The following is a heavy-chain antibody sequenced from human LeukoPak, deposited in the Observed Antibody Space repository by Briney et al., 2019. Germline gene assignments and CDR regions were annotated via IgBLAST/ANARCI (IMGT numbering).Heavy chain of an antibody. CDR1: GFTFSSYG. CDR2: IRYDGSNK. V-gene: IGHV3-30*02. Sequence: GGSLRLSCAASGFTFSSYGMHWVRQAPGKGLEWVAFIRYDGSNKYYADSVKGRFTISRDNSKNTLYLQMNSLRAEDTAVYYCAKDLRELLWFGESVDYWGQGTLVTVSS. J-gene: IGHJ4*02. D-gene: IGHD3-10*01. CDR3: AKDLRELLWFGESVDY.